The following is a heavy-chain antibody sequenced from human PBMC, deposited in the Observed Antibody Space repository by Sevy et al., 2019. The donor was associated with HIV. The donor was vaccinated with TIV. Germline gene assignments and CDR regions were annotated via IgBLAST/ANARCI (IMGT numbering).Heavy chain of an antibody. V-gene: IGHV3-23*01. J-gene: IGHJ4*02. CDR2: ISGSGGST. CDR1: GFTFSSYA. Sequence: GGSLRLSCAASGFTFSSYAVSWVRQAPGKGLEWVSAISGSGGSTYYADSVKGRFTISRDNSKNTLYLQMNSLRAEDTAVYYCAKDRGGLVPATIYFDYWGQGTLVTVSS. D-gene: IGHD2-2*01. CDR3: AKDRGGLVPATIYFDY.